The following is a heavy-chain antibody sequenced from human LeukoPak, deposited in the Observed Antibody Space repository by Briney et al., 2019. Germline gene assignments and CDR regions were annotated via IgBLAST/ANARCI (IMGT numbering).Heavy chain of an antibody. J-gene: IGHJ6*02. CDR1: GYTFSSYG. CDR3: ARRKYGADYNGMDV. V-gene: IGHV1-18*01. D-gene: IGHD4/OR15-4a*01. Sequence: ASVKVSCKASGYTFSSYGISWVRLARGRGPEHMASINPQKTNTNYAQKFQGRVTLTADTSTNTAYMEVRSLRSDDTAIYYCARRKYGADYNGMDVWGQGTTVTVSS. CDR2: INPQKTNT.